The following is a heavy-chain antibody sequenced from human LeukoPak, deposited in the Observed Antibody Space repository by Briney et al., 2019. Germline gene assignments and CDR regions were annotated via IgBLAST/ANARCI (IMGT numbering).Heavy chain of an antibody. CDR2: INAGNGNT. Sequence: ASVKVSCKASGYTFTSYAMHWVRQAPGQRLEWMGWINAGNGNTKYSQKFQGRVTITRDTSASTAYMELSSLRSEDTAVYYCARARITMVRGVPRPAEYFQHWGQGTLVTVSS. V-gene: IGHV1-3*01. J-gene: IGHJ1*01. CDR1: GYTFTSYA. D-gene: IGHD3-10*01. CDR3: ARARITMVRGVPRPAEYFQH.